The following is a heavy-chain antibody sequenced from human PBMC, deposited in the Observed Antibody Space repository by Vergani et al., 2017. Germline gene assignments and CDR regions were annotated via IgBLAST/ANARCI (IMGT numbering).Heavy chain of an antibody. Sequence: QVQLLESAGGVVQPGGSLRLSCAASGFTFSNFGMHCIRQAPGKGLEWLAYIGKDGINTRYRDAVKGRFTVSRDTYKNILYLKMDSLRSEDTALYYCAKYLRDSTDGLPDSWGPGTLVIVSS. CDR2: IGKDGINT. V-gene: IGHV3-30*02. J-gene: IGHJ4*02. CDR1: GFTFSNFG. CDR3: AKYLRDSTDGLPDS. D-gene: IGHD2-21*02.